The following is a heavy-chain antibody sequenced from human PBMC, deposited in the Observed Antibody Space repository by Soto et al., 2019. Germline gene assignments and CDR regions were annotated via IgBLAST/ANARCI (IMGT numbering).Heavy chain of an antibody. CDR1: GFSLSTSGVG. CDR2: IYWDDDK. J-gene: IGHJ4*02. CDR3: AHRPGWDSSSWSPQNYFDY. V-gene: IGHV2-5*02. Sequence: SGPTLVNPTQTLTLTCTFSGFSLSTSGVGVGWIRQPPGKALEWLALIYWDDDKRYSPSLKSGLTITKDTSKSQVVLTMTNMDPVDTATYYCAHRPGWDSSSWSPQNYFDYWGQGTLVTVSS. D-gene: IGHD6-13*01.